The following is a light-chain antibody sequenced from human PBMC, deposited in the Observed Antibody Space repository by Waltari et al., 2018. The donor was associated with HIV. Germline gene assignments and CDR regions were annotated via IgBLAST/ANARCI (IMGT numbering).Light chain of an antibody. CDR2: WAS. Sequence: DIVMTQSPASLAVSLGDKATITCKPSRTVLYSSNNKNYLAWYQQKPGQPPKLLIYWASTRESGVPDRFSGSGSGTDFTLTISSLQAEDVAVYYCQQYYSTPPTFGQGTRLEIK. J-gene: IGKJ5*01. V-gene: IGKV4-1*01. CDR1: RTVLYSSNNKNY. CDR3: QQYYSTPPT.